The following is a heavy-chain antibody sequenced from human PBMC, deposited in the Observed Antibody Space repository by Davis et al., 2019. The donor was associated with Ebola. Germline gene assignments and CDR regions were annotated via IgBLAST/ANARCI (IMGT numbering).Heavy chain of an antibody. V-gene: IGHV3-21*01. D-gene: IGHD3-3*01. Sequence: GGSLRLSCAASGFTFSSYSMNWVRQAPGKGLEWVSSISSSSSYIYYADSVKGRFTISRDNAKNSLYLQMNSLRAEDTAVYYCARAITIFYSYYFDYWGQGTLVTVSS. CDR3: ARAITIFYSYYFDY. J-gene: IGHJ4*02. CDR2: ISSSSSYI. CDR1: GFTFSSYS.